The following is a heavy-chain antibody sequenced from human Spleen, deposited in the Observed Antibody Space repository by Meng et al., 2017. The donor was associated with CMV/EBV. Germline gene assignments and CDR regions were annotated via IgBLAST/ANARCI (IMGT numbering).Heavy chain of an antibody. CDR3: ARMGLGLGDYGSEDDY. CDR2: ISAYNGNT. D-gene: IGHD4-17*01. J-gene: IGHJ4*02. Sequence: ASVKVSCKASGYTFTSYGISWVRQAPGQGLEWMGWISAYNGNTNYAQKLQGRVTMTTDTSTSTAYMELRSLRSDDTAVYYCARMGLGLGDYGSEDDYWGQGTLVTVSS. CDR1: GYTFTSYG. V-gene: IGHV1-18*01.